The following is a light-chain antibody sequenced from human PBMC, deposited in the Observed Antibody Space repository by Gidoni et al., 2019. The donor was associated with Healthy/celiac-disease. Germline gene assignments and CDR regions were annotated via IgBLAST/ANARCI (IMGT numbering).Light chain of an antibody. J-gene: IGKJ4*01. V-gene: IGKV3-20*01. Sequence: EIVLTQSPGTLSLSPGERATLSCRASQSVSSSYLAWYQQKPGQAPRLLIYGASSRATGIPDRFSGSGSGTDFTLTISRLEPEDFAVYYCQLPGLTFGGXTKVEIK. CDR3: QLPGLT. CDR1: QSVSSSY. CDR2: GAS.